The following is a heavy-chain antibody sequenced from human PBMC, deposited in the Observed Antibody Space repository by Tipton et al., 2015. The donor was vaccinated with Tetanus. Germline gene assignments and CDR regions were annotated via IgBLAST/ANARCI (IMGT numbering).Heavy chain of an antibody. CDR1: GYTFTGYY. Sequence: QLVQSGAELKKPGASVKVSCTASGYTFTGYYMYWVRQAPGQGLEWVGWIDPNSGDTIYAQNFQGRVTMTRDTSISTVYMELSRLRSDDPAVYYCARDRGDSIYFGRGVWGPGTTVTVSS. J-gene: IGHJ6*02. CDR2: IDPNSGDT. V-gene: IGHV1-2*02. CDR3: ARDRGDSIYFGRGV. D-gene: IGHD2-21*01.